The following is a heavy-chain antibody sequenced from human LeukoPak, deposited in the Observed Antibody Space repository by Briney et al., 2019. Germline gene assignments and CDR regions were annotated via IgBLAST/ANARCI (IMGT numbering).Heavy chain of an antibody. J-gene: IGHJ6*01. V-gene: IGHV3-23*01. Sequence: GGSLRLSCAASRFTFSDAWMSWVRQAPGKGLEWVSGISGSGDNTLYADSVKGRFTISRDNSKNTLYLEMNSLRAEDTAIYYCAKMKGHPLPKYYMDVWGQGTTVTVSS. CDR3: AKMKGHPLPKYYMDV. D-gene: IGHD1-26*01. CDR1: RFTFSDAW. CDR2: ISGSGDNT.